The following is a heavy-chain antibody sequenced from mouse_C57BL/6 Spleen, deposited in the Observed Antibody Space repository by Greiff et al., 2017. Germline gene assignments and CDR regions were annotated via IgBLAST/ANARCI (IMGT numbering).Heavy chain of an antibody. Sequence: VQLQQSGAELVKPGASVKLSCKASGYTFTSYWMQWVKQRPGQGLEWIGEMDPSDSYTNYNQKFKGKATLTVDTSSSTAYMQLSSLTSEDSAVYYCARGGDSSGYVRFAYWGQGTLVTVSA. J-gene: IGHJ3*01. CDR3: ARGGDSSGYVRFAY. D-gene: IGHD3-2*02. V-gene: IGHV1-50*01. CDR2: MDPSDSYT. CDR1: GYTFTSYW.